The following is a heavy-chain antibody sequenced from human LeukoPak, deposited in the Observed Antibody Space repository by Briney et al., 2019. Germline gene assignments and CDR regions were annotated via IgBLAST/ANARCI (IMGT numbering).Heavy chain of an antibody. CDR3: AKEAPAATGYFDY. CDR1: GFTFSSYA. Sequence: GGFLRLSCAPSGFTFSSYAMSWVRQAPGKGLEWVSVIYSGGATYYADSVKGRFTISRDNSKNTLYLHMNSLRAEDTAVYYCAKEAPAATGYFDYWGQGTLVTVSS. D-gene: IGHD2-15*01. V-gene: IGHV3-23*03. J-gene: IGHJ4*02. CDR2: IYSGGAT.